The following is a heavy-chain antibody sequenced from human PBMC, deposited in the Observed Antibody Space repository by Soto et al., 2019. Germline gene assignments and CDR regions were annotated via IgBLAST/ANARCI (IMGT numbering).Heavy chain of an antibody. D-gene: IGHD2-8*01. J-gene: IGHJ4*02. V-gene: IGHV3-9*01. Sequence: GGSLRLSCAASGFTFDQYTMHWVRQAPGKGLEWVSSITWHSGTIGYADSVKGRFTISRDDARNSLYLQLNSLRVEDTAVYYCAREIYGSNEGIVYWGQGTQVTVSS. CDR3: AREIYGSNEGIVY. CDR1: GFTFDQYT. CDR2: ITWHSGTI.